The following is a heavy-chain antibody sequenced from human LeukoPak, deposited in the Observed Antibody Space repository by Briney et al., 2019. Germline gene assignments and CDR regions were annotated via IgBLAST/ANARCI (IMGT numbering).Heavy chain of an antibody. J-gene: IGHJ4*02. CDR3: AREMRNPVLRFLEWLDY. CDR1: GFTFSSCW. CDR2: IKQDGSEK. Sequence: PGGSLRLSCDASGFTFSSCWMRWVRQAPGKGLEGVANIKQDGSEKNYVDSVKGRFTISRDNAKNSLYLQMNSLRVEDTAVYYCAREMRNPVLRFLEWLDYWGQGTLVTVSS. D-gene: IGHD3-3*01. V-gene: IGHV3-7*01.